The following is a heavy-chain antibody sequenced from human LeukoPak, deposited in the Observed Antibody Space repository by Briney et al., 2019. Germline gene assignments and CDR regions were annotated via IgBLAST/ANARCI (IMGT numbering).Heavy chain of an antibody. Sequence: PGGSLRLSCAASGFTFSSYAMSWVRQAPGKGLEWVSAISGSGGSTYYADSVKGRFTISRDNSKNTLYLQMNSLRAEDTAVYYCAVIPLRSGYYIDYWGQGTLVTVYS. CDR2: ISGSGGST. J-gene: IGHJ4*02. V-gene: IGHV3-23*01. D-gene: IGHD3-22*01. CDR3: AVIPLRSGYYIDY. CDR1: GFTFSSYA.